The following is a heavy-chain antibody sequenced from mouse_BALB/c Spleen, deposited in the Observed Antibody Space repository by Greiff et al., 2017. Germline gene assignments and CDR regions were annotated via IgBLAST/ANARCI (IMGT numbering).Heavy chain of an antibody. J-gene: IGHJ3*01. CDR3: ASLIYYDYDGVAY. Sequence: VKLVESGPGLVAPSQSLSITCTVSGFSLTSSGVHWVRKPPGKGLEWLGVIWAGGSTNYNSALMSRLSISTDNSKSQVFLKMNSLQTDDTAMYYCASLIYYDYDGVAYWGQGTLVTVSA. V-gene: IGHV2-9*02. CDR1: GFSLTSSG. D-gene: IGHD2-4*01. CDR2: IWAGGST.